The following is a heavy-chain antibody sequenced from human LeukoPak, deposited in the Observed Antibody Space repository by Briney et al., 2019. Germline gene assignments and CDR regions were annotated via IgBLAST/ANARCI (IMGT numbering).Heavy chain of an antibody. Sequence: PXXXXXWXXWISAYNGNTNYAQKLQGRVTMTTDTSTSTAYMELRSLRSDDTAVYYCAMATISSYYYYGMDVWGQGTTVTVSS. CDR2: ISAYNGNT. CDR3: AMATISSYYYYGMDV. D-gene: IGHD5-12*01. J-gene: IGHJ6*02. V-gene: IGHV1-18*01.